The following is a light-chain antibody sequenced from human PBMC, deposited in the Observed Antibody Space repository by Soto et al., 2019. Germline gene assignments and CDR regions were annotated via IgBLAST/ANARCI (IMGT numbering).Light chain of an antibody. J-gene: IGLJ1*01. CDR2: DTT. Sequence: QAVVTQEPSLTVSRGGTVTLTCGSSTGAVTNGHYPYWFQQKPGQAPRTLIYDTTNRHSWTPARFSGSLLGGKAALTLSGAQPEDEAEYYCLLSYNGPYVFGTGTKVTAL. V-gene: IGLV7-46*01. CDR3: LLSYNGPYV. CDR1: TGAVTNGHY.